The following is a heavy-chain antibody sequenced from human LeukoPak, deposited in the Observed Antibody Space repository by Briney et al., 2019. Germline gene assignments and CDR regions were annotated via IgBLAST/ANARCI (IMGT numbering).Heavy chain of an antibody. V-gene: IGHV3-23*01. CDR1: GFTFSSYA. CDR2: ISGSGGST. Sequence: PGGSLRLSCAASGFTFSSYAMSWVRQAPGKGLEWVSAISGSGGSTYYADSVKGRFTISRDNAKNSLYLQMNSLRAEDTAVYYCARGRWELLDWGQGTLVTVSS. J-gene: IGHJ4*02. D-gene: IGHD1-26*01. CDR3: ARGRWELLD.